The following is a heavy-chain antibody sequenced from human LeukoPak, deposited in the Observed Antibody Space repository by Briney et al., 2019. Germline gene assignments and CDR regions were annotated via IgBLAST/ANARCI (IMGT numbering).Heavy chain of an antibody. D-gene: IGHD4-23*01. CDR1: GFTFSSYA. V-gene: IGHV3-30-3*01. CDR2: ISYDGSNK. J-gene: IGHJ4*02. Sequence: GRSLRLSCAASGFTFSSYAMHWVRQAPGKGLEWVAVISYDGSNKYYADSVKGRFTISRDNSKNTLYLQMNSLRAGDTAVYYCARDDYGGNWGPFDYWGQGTLVTVSS. CDR3: ARDDYGGNWGPFDY.